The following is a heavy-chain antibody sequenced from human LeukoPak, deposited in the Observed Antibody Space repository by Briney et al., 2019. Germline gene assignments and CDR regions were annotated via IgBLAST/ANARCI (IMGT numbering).Heavy chain of an antibody. Sequence: ASVKVSCKASGYTFTKYGITWVRQAPGQGLEWMGWISTYNGNTNYAQKLQGRVTMTTDTSTTTAYMELRSLRSDDTAVYYCARVICSGDSCYPPSAVDIWGQGTMVTVSS. J-gene: IGHJ3*02. CDR3: ARVICSGDSCYPPSAVDI. CDR1: GYTFTKYG. D-gene: IGHD2-15*01. V-gene: IGHV1-18*01. CDR2: ISTYNGNT.